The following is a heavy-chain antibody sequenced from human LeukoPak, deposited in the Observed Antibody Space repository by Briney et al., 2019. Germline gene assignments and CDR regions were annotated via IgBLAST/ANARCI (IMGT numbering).Heavy chain of an antibody. CDR2: INHSGST. CDR1: GGSFSGYY. Sequence: PSETLSLTCAVYGGSFSGYYWSWIRQPPGKGLEWIGEINHSGSTNYNPSLKSRVTISVDTSKNQFSLKLSSVTAADTVVYYCARLRGPTYYYGSGSYYNARISYYYYGMDVWGQGTTVTVSS. V-gene: IGHV4-34*01. CDR3: ARLRGPTYYYGSGSYYNARISYYYYGMDV. J-gene: IGHJ6*02. D-gene: IGHD3-10*01.